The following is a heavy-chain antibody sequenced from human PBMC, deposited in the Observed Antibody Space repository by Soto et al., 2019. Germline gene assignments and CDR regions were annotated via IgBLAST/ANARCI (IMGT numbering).Heavy chain of an antibody. CDR1: GGAFSGYS. D-gene: IGHD3-10*01. J-gene: IGHJ5*02. V-gene: IGHV4-34*01. CDR3: ARGPSATVRGVFTA. Sequence: QVPLQQWGAGLLKPSETLSLTCAVYGGAFSGYSWTWLRQPPGNGPVSIGEIDHGGGTTYNPSLTSLVTIAVAASKNQFCLKLSSVTAADTVVYFCARGPSATVRGVFTAWGQGTLVTVSS. CDR2: IDHGGGT.